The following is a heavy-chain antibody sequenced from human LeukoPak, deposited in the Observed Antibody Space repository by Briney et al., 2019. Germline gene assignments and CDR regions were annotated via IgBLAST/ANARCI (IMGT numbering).Heavy chain of an antibody. D-gene: IGHD4-23*01. J-gene: IGHJ5*02. CDR2: ISSGSGTI. Sequence: GGSLRLSCAASGFTFSSYGMDWVRQAPGKGLEWISFISSGSGTIYYTDSVKGRFTISRDNAKNSLYLQMNSLRDEDTAMYYCVRDRAGGNSVWFDPWGQGTLVTVSS. CDR1: GFTFSSYG. CDR3: VRDRAGGNSVWFDP. V-gene: IGHV3-48*02.